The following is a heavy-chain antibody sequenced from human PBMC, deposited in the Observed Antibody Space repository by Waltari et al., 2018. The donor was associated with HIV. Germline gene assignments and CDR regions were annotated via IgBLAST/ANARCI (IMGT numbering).Heavy chain of an antibody. CDR3: ARGSFLTGYYIGDAFDI. Sequence: QVQLVQSGADVKKPGTSVRVSCKASGYTFSSNDINWVRQASGQGLEWMGWVNPNSENTGHAQKFQGRVTMTTNTSVSTAYLELNSLTSEDTAVYYCARGSFLTGYYIGDAFDIWGQGTVVIVSS. CDR1: GYTFSSND. D-gene: IGHD3-9*01. J-gene: IGHJ3*02. V-gene: IGHV1-8*02. CDR2: VNPNSENT.